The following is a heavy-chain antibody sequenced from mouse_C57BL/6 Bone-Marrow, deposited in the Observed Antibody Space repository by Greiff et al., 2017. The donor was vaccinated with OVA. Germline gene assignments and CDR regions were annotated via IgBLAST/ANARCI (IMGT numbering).Heavy chain of an antibody. CDR1: GYTFTSYW. CDR2: IYPGSGST. CDR3: ARWDYYGSSWGYAMDY. J-gene: IGHJ4*01. D-gene: IGHD1-1*01. Sequence: QVQLQQPGAELVKPGASVKMSCKASGYTFTSYWITWVKQRPGQGLEWIGDIYPGSGSTNYNEKFKSKATLTVDTSSSTAYMQLSSLTSEDSAVYYCARWDYYGSSWGYAMDYWGQGTSVTVSS. V-gene: IGHV1-55*01.